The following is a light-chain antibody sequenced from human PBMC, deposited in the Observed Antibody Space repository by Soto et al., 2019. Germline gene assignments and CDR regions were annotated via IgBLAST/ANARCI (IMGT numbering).Light chain of an antibody. CDR3: CSYAGSYTYV. J-gene: IGLJ1*01. CDR2: DVT. Sequence: SVLTQPRSVSGSPGQSVTISCTGTSSDVGGFNHVSWYQQHPGKAPKLMIYDVTKRPSGVPDRFSGSKSGNTASLTISGLQAEDEADYFCCSYAGSYTYVFGTGTKVTVL. CDR1: SSDVGGFNH. V-gene: IGLV2-11*01.